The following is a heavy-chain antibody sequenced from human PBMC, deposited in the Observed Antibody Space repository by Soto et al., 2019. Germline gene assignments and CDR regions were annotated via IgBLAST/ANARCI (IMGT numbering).Heavy chain of an antibody. CDR3: ARDLNPAVAGRINLGGFDY. J-gene: IGHJ4*02. D-gene: IGHD6-19*01. V-gene: IGHV1-69*01. Sequence: QVQLVQSGAEVKRPGSSVKVSCKASGGTFSSYAISGVRQAPGQGLEWMGGIIPIFGTANYAQKFQGRVTITADESTSTAYMELSSLRSEDTAVYYCARDLNPAVAGRINLGGFDYWGQGTLVTVSS. CDR1: GGTFSSYA. CDR2: IIPIFGTA.